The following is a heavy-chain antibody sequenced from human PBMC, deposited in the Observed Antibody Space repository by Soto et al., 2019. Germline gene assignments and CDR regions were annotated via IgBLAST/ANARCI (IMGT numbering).Heavy chain of an antibody. V-gene: IGHV4-38-2*02. CDR1: GYSITSGYY. J-gene: IGHJ4*02. Sequence: SETLSLPCSVSGYSITSGYYWGWIRQPPGKGLEWIGSMYHSGNTHYNASLKSRATISVDTSKNKFSLKLVSVTAADTAVYYCARGRPGPTVTTFDYWGQGTLVNVSS. CDR2: MYHSGNT. CDR3: ARGRPGPTVTTFDY. D-gene: IGHD4-17*01.